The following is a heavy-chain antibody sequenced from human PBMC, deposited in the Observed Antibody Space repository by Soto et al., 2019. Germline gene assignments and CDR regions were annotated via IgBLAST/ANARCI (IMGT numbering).Heavy chain of an antibody. CDR3: ARGEMATIRGSDYYYGMDV. CDR2: IIPIFGTA. V-gene: IGHV1-69*13. J-gene: IGHJ6*02. Sequence: SVKVSCKASGGTFSSYAISWVRQAPGQGLEWMGGIIPIFGTANYAQKFQGRVTITADESTSTAYMELSSLRSEDTAVYYCARGEMATIRGSDYYYGMDVWGQGTTVTVSS. CDR1: GGTFSSYA. D-gene: IGHD5-12*01.